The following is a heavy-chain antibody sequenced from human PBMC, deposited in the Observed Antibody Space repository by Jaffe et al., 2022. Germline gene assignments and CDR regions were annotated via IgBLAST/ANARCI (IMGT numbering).Heavy chain of an antibody. V-gene: IGHV4-59*01. J-gene: IGHJ5*02. CDR3: ARGDKWFGESRYNWFDP. Sequence: QVQLQESGPGLVKPSETLSLTCTVSGGSISSYYWSWIRQPPGKGLEWIGYIYYSGSTNYNPSLKSRVTISVDTSKNQFSLKLSSVTAADTAVYYCARGDKWFGESRYNWFDPWGQGTLVTVSS. CDR2: IYYSGST. D-gene: IGHD3-10*01. CDR1: GGSISSYY.